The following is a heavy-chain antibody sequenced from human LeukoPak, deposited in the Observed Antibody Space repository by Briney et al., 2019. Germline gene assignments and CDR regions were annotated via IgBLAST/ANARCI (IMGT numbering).Heavy chain of an antibody. J-gene: IGHJ6*03. D-gene: IGHD3-10*01. CDR1: GFTFSDYY. V-gene: IGHV3-11*06. Sequence: GGSLRLSCAASGFTFSDYYMSWIRQAPGKGLEWVSSISSSSSYIYYADSVKGRFTISRDNAKNSLYLQMNSLRAEDTAVYYCARGREYYGSGSYYNQHYYYMDVWGKGTTVTVSS. CDR2: ISSSSSYI. CDR3: ARGREYYGSGSYYNQHYYYMDV.